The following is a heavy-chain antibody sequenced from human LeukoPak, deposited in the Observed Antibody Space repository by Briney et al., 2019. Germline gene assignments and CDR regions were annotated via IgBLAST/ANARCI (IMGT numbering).Heavy chain of an antibody. Sequence: ASVKVSCKASGYTFTGYFMHWVRQAPGQGLEWMGWINPNSGGTNYAQMFQGRVTMTRDTSISTAYMELSRLRSDDTAVYYCARYRQAGTLDYWGQGTLVTVSS. D-gene: IGHD1-7*01. CDR3: ARYRQAGTLDY. CDR1: GYTFTGYF. J-gene: IGHJ4*02. CDR2: INPNSGGT. V-gene: IGHV1-2*02.